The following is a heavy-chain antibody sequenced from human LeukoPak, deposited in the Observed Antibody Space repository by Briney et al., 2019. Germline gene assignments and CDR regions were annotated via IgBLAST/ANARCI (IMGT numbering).Heavy chain of an antibody. CDR2: IIPIFGTA. CDR3: LVYRIVPYYMDV. J-gene: IGHJ6*03. D-gene: IGHD2-8*01. V-gene: IGHV1-69*05. CDR1: GYTFTSYG. Sequence: SVKVSCKASGYTFTSYGISWVRQAPGQGLEWMGGIIPIFGTANYAQKFQGRVTITTDESTSTAYMELSSLKSEDTAAYYCLVYRIVPYYMDVWGKGTTVTVSS.